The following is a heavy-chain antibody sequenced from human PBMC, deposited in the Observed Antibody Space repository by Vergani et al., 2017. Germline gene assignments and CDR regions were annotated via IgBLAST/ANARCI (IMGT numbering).Heavy chain of an antibody. CDR2: IIPIFGTA. Sequence: QVQLVQSGAEVKKPGSSVKVSCKASGGTFSSYAISWVRQAPGQGLEWMGGIIPIFGTANYAQKFQGRVTITADKSTSTAYMELSSLRSEDTAVYYCARDVRERVDSSTQGGYYHYYMDVWGKGTTVTVSS. CDR3: ARDVRERVDSSTQGGYYHYYMDV. D-gene: IGHD2-2*01. CDR1: GGTFSSYA. J-gene: IGHJ6*03. V-gene: IGHV1-69*14.